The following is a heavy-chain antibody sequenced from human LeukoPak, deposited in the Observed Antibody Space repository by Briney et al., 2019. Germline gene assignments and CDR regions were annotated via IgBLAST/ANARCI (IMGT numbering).Heavy chain of an antibody. J-gene: IGHJ5*02. CDR1: GGTFSSYA. D-gene: IGHD3-3*01. V-gene: IGHV1-69*13. Sequence: SVKVSCKASGGTFSSYAISWVRQAPGQGLEWMGGIIPIFGTANYVQKFQGRVTITADESTSTAYMELSSLRSEDTTVYYCARQSPYDFWSDSSSGSWSDPWGQGTLVTVSS. CDR3: ARQSPYDFWSDSSSGSWSDP. CDR2: IIPIFGTA.